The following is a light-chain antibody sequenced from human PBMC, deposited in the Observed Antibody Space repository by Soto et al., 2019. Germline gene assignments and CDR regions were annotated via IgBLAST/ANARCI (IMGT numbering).Light chain of an antibody. CDR3: QQLNTFLPT. CDR2: AAS. Sequence: IQLTQSPSSLSASVGYRVTITCRASQDISSYLAWYQQKPGKAPNLLIYAASTLQSGVPSRFSGSGSGTDFTLTISSLQPEDSATYYCQQLNTFLPTFGGGTKVDIK. J-gene: IGKJ4*01. V-gene: IGKV1-9*01. CDR1: QDISSY.